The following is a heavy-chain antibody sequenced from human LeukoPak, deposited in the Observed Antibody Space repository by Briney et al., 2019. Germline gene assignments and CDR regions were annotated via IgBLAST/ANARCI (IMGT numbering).Heavy chain of an antibody. CDR3: AREIYTMAPDGFDI. Sequence: SETLSLTCTVSGGSISTSGYYWAWIRQAPGKGLEWIGRINYSTFTFYNPALKSRVTMSVDTSKNQFSLRMTSVTAADTAIYYCAREIYTMAPDGFDIWGQGATVIVSS. CDR2: INYSTFT. V-gene: IGHV4-39*07. D-gene: IGHD3-16*01. J-gene: IGHJ3*02. CDR1: GGSISTSGYY.